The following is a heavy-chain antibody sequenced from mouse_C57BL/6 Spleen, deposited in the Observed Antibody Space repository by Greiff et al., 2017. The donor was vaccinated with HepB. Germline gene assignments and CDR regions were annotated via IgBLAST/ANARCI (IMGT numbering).Heavy chain of an antibody. CDR3: ARSRYGNSDFDD. CDR2: INPGSGGT. J-gene: IGHJ2*01. D-gene: IGHD2-1*01. V-gene: IGHV1-54*01. Sequence: QVQLQQSGAELVRPGTSVKVSCKASGYALTNYLIEWVKQRPGKGLEWIGVINPGSGGTNYNEKFKGKATLTADKSSSTAYMQLCSLTSEDSAVYFCARSRYGNSDFDDWGQGTTLTVSS. CDR1: GYALTNYL.